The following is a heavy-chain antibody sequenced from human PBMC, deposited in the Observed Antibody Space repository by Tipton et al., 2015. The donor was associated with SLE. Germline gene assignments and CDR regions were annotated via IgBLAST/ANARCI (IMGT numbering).Heavy chain of an antibody. V-gene: IGHV4-39*07. D-gene: IGHD5-12*01. CDR3: ARLYSGYPCYFDY. CDR2: IYYSGST. CDR1: GGSISSSSYY. Sequence: TLSLTCTVSGGSISSSSYYWGWIRQPPGKGQEWIGSIYYSGSTYYNPSLKSRVTISVDTSKNQFSLNLTSVTAADTAVYYCARLYSGYPCYFDYWGQGTLVTVSS. J-gene: IGHJ4*02.